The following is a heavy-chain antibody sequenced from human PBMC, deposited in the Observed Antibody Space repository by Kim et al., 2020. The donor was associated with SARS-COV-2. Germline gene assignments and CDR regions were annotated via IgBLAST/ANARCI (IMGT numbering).Heavy chain of an antibody. V-gene: IGHV7-4-1*02. Sequence: ASVKVSCKASGYTFTSYAMNWVRQAPGQGLEWMGWINTNTGNPTYAQGFTGRFVFSLDTSVSTAYLQISSLKAEDTAVYYCARGGDYGDYPDPLYYYYYMDVWGNGTTVTVSS. CDR2: INTNTGNP. CDR1: GYTFTSYA. CDR3: ARGGDYGDYPDPLYYYYYMDV. J-gene: IGHJ6*03. D-gene: IGHD4-17*01.